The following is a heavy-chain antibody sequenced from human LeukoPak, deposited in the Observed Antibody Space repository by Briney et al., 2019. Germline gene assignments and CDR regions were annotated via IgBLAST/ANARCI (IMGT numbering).Heavy chain of an antibody. CDR3: ATADSLN. CDR2: IKSKVHDETL. Sequence: GGSLRLSCTAPGISLSCAWMNWVRQPPGKGLEWVWRIKSKVHDETLAYSEPGRVRFTMSRDDSTSAVYLQMDSLSIETPATYYCATADSLNWGQGALVTASS. CDR1: GISLSCAW. D-gene: IGHD2-15*01. V-gene: IGHV3-15*01. J-gene: IGHJ4*02.